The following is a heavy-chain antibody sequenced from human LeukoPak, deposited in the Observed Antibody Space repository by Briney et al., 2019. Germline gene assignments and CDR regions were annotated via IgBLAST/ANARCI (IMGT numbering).Heavy chain of an antibody. CDR1: GFTFSSYS. CDR2: IYYSGST. Sequence: GSLRLSCAASGFTFSSYSMNWVRQAPGKGLEWIGYIYYSGSTNYNPSLKSRVTISVDTSKNQFSLRLSSVTAADTAVYYCARRAWSYYGMDVWGQGTTVTVSS. J-gene: IGHJ6*02. CDR3: ARRAWSYYGMDV. V-gene: IGHV4-59*08. D-gene: IGHD3-3*01.